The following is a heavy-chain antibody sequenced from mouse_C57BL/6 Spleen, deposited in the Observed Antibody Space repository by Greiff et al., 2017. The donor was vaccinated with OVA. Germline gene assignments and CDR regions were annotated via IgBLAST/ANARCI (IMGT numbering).Heavy chain of an antibody. D-gene: IGHD4-1*01. V-gene: IGHV1-26*01. Sequence: VQLQQSGPELVKPGASVKISCKASGYTFTDYYMNWVKQSHGKSLEWIGDINPNNGGTSYNQKFKGKATLTVDKSSSTAYMELRSLTSEDSAVYYCARRLGSDAMDYWGQGTSVTVSS. CDR1: GYTFTDYY. J-gene: IGHJ4*01. CDR2: INPNNGGT. CDR3: ARRLGSDAMDY.